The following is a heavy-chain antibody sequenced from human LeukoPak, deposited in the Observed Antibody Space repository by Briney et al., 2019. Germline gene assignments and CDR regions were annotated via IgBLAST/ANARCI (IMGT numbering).Heavy chain of an antibody. CDR3: ARDGLSGYSRMFDY. Sequence: GGSLRLSCAASGFTYSSYSMNWVRQAPGKGLEWVSSISSSSSYIYYADSVKGRFTISRDNAKNSLYLQTNSLRAEDTAVYYCARDGLSGYSRMFDYWGQGTLVTVSS. V-gene: IGHV3-21*01. CDR1: GFTYSSYS. J-gene: IGHJ4*02. CDR2: ISSSSSYI. D-gene: IGHD6-13*01.